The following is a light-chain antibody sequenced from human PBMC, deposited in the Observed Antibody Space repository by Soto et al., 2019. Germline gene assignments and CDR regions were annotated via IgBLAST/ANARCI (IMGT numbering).Light chain of an antibody. CDR2: DAS. J-gene: IGKJ1*01. CDR3: QQSNNWPKT. V-gene: IGKV3-15*01. Sequence: EIVLTQSPGTLSLSPGERATLSCRASQSVSSNLAWYQQKPGQAPRLLISDASTRAAGLPARFSGSGSGTEFTLTISSLQSEDFAVYFCQQSNNWPKTFGQGTKVEIK. CDR1: QSVSSN.